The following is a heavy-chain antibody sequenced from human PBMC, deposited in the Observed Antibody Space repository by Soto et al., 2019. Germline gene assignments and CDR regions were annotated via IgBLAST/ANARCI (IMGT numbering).Heavy chain of an antibody. D-gene: IGHD3-3*01. CDR1: GFSLTTSGVG. J-gene: IGHJ4*02. V-gene: IGHV2-5*02. CDR2: IYWDDDK. Sequence: QITLNESGPTQVKPRQTLTLTCTFSGFSLTTSGVGVGWIRQSPGKAPEWLALIYWDDDKRYSPFLKSRLTITKDTSKNQAVLTMADLDPADTATYYCAHRVLRTVFGLVTTTAIYFDFWGQGTPVAVSS. CDR3: AHRVLRTVFGLVTTTAIYFDF.